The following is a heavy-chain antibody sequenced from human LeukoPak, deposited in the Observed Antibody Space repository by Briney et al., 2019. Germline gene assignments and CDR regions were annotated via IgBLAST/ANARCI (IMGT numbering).Heavy chain of an antibody. J-gene: IGHJ3*02. D-gene: IGHD3-22*01. V-gene: IGHV4-34*01. CDR2: INHSGST. CDR3: ARGRNYYDSSGYSDAFDI. CDR1: GGSFSGYY. Sequence: SETLSLTCAVYGGSFSGYYWSWIRQPPGKGLEWIGEINHSGSTNYNTSLKSRVTISVDTSKNQFSLKLSSVTAADTAVYYCARGRNYYDSSGYSDAFDIWGQGTMVTVSS.